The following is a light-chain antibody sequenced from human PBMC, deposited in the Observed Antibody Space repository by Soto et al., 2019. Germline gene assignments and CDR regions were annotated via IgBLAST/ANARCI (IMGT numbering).Light chain of an antibody. Sequence: QSALTQPPSASGTPGQRVTISCSGSSSNIESNNVNWYQQLPGTAPKLLIHGSDQRPSGIPDRFSGSKSGTSASLAITGLQSEDEADYHCAAWDDSLNAPVFGGGTKLTVL. CDR1: SSNIESNN. CDR2: GSD. J-gene: IGLJ3*02. CDR3: AAWDDSLNAPV. V-gene: IGLV1-44*01.